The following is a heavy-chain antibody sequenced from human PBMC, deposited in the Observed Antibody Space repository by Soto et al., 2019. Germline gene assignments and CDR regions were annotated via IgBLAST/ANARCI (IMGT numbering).Heavy chain of an antibody. V-gene: IGHV4-30-4*01. CDR3: ASYYDSSGYYFDY. D-gene: IGHD3-22*01. Sequence: SETLSLTCTVSGGSISSGDYYWSWIRQPPGKGLEWIGYIYYSGSTYYNPSLKSRVTISVDTSKNQFSLKLSSVTAADTAVYYCASYYDSSGYYFDYWGQGTLVTVSS. CDR1: GGSISSGDYY. J-gene: IGHJ4*02. CDR2: IYYSGST.